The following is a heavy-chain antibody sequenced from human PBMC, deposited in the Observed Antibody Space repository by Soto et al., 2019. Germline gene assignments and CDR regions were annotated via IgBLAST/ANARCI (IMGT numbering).Heavy chain of an antibody. CDR1: GFTFSNYG. Sequence: GASVKVSCKASGFTFSNYGLNWVRQAPGQGLEWMGWVSAYNGNTNYAQKLQGRVTMTTDTSTSTAYMELRSLRSDDTAVYYCARFYASGSYPYDYWGQGTLVTVSS. D-gene: IGHD3-10*01. J-gene: IGHJ4*02. CDR2: VSAYNGNT. CDR3: ARFYASGSYPYDY. V-gene: IGHV1-18*01.